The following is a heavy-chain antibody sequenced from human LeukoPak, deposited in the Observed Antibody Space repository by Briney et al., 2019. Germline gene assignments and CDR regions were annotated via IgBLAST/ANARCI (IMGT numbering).Heavy chain of an antibody. J-gene: IGHJ5*02. CDR3: ARDRPIVLMVYAIFDP. Sequence: AVKVSCKASGGTFSSYAISWVRQAPGQGLEWMGGIIPIFGTANYAQKFQGRVTITADKSTSTAYMELSSLRSEDTAVYYCARDRPIVLMVYAIFDPWGQGTLVTVSS. CDR2: IIPIFGTA. V-gene: IGHV1-69*06. CDR1: GGTFSSYA. D-gene: IGHD2-8*01.